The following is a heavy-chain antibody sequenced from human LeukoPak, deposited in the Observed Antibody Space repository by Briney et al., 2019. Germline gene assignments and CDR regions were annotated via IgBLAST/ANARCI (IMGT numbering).Heavy chain of an antibody. V-gene: IGHV3-48*03. J-gene: IGHJ4*02. CDR1: GFTFSSYE. D-gene: IGHD4-17*01. Sequence: GGSLRLSCAASGFTFSSYEMNWVRQAPGKGLEWVSYISSSGSTIYYADSVKGRLTISRDNAKNSLYLQMNSLRAEDTAVYYCARDKNYGDSWDYWGQGTLVTVSS. CDR3: ARDKNYGDSWDY. CDR2: ISSSGSTI.